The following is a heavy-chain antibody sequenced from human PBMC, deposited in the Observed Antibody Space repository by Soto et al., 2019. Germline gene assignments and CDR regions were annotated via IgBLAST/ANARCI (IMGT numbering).Heavy chain of an antibody. D-gene: IGHD1-26*01. J-gene: IGHJ4*02. CDR2: ISAYNGNT. V-gene: IGHV1-18*01. Sequence: QVQLVQSGAEVKKPGASVKVSCKASGYTFTSYGISWVRQAPGQGLEWMGWISAYNGNTKYAQKLQGRVTMTTDTSARTAYMALRSLRSDDTAVYYCARDQARAQFDYWGQGTLVTVSS. CDR1: GYTFTSYG. CDR3: ARDQARAQFDY.